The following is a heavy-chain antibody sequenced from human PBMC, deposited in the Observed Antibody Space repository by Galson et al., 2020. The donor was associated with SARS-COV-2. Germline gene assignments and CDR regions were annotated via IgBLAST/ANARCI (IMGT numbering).Heavy chain of an antibody. CDR1: EFSLTTSGMC. V-gene: IGHV2-70*11. Sequence: SGPTLVLPTQPLTLTCSFSEFSLTTSGMCVSWIRQPPGKALEWLARIACDGDKHYNTSLKTRFTISKDTSKNQVVLTMTNMDPVDTATYYCARTWITGTTSRTFDYWGQGTLVTVSS. J-gene: IGHJ4*02. CDR2: IACDGDK. D-gene: IGHD1-1*01. CDR3: ARTWITGTTSRTFDY.